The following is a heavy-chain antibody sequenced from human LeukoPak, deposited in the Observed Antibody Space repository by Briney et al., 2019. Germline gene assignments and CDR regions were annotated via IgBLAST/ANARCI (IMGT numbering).Heavy chain of an antibody. CDR3: ARDLSSWYGVHFDY. V-gene: IGHV3-48*01. J-gene: IGHJ4*02. D-gene: IGHD6-13*01. CDR1: GFTFSSYS. CDR2: ISSSSSTI. Sequence: GGSLRLSCAASGFTFSSYSMNWVRQAPGKGLEWVSYISSSSSTIYYADSVKGRFTISRDNAENSLYLQMNSLRAEDTAVYYCARDLSSWYGVHFDYWGQGTLVTVSS.